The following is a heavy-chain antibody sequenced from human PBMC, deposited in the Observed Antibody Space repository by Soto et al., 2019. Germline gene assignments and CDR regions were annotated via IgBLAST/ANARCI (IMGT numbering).Heavy chain of an antibody. CDR2: INQDERKQ. CDR1: GFTLGSYW. J-gene: IGHJ3*02. CDR3: ARDTNYRDNSGHYYDVLDI. Sequence: EVQLVESGGGLVQPGGSLRLSCGASGFTLGSYWMAWFRQAPGKGLEWVANINQDERKQYHLDSVKGRFTISRDNAENTLYLQLNSLRAEDTAVYFCARDTNYRDNSGHYYDVLDIWGQGTRVTVSS. D-gene: IGHD3-22*01. V-gene: IGHV3-7*05.